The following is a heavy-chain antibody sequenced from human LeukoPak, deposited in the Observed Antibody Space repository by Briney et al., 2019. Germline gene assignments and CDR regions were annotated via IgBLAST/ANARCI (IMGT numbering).Heavy chain of an antibody. CDR1: GGSINNYY. CDR2: IYYRGST. D-gene: IGHD4-17*01. CDR3: ARGGDYGDLRYFDY. Sequence: SSETLSLTCTVSGGSINNYYWSWIRQPPGKGLEWVGYIYYRGSTNYNPSLKSRVTFSVDTSKNQFSLKLNSVTAADTAVYYCARGGDYGDLRYFDYWGQGTLVTVSS. J-gene: IGHJ4*02. V-gene: IGHV4-59*01.